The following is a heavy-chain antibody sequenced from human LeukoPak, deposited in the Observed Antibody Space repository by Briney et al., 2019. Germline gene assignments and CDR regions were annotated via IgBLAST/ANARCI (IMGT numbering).Heavy chain of an antibody. J-gene: IGHJ6*03. CDR1: GFTFSSYW. Sequence: PGGSLRLSCAASGFTFSSYWMSWVRQAPGKGLEWVANIKQDGSEKYYVDSVKGRFTISRDNARNSLYLQMNSLRAEDTAVYYCARELHPVTSHYYYYYYMDVWGKGTTVTVSS. V-gene: IGHV3-7*01. CDR3: ARELHPVTSHYYYYYYMDV. D-gene: IGHD5-24*01. CDR2: IKQDGSEK.